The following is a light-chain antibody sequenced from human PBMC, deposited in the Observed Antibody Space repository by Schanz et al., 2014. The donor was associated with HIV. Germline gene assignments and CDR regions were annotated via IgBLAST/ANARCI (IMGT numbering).Light chain of an antibody. Sequence: EIVLTQSPVILSLSPGERATLSCRASQTVSNNLAWYQQKPGQAPRLLIYGASTRATGIPDRFSGSGSSTDFTLTISRLEPEDSAVYYCQQYGSSPTFGQGTRVEIK. CDR2: GAS. CDR1: QTVSNN. V-gene: IGKV3-20*01. J-gene: IGKJ1*01. CDR3: QQYGSSPT.